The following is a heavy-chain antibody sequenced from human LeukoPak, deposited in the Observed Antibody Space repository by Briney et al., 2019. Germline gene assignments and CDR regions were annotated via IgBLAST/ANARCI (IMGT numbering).Heavy chain of an antibody. CDR2: ISGSGGST. D-gene: IGHD1-14*01. V-gene: IGHV3-23*01. CDR1: GFTFTNYA. CDR3: AKPARTDYADY. Sequence: SGRSLRLSCAASGFTFTNYAMNWVRQAPGKGLEWVSAISGSGGSTYYADSVKGRFTISRDNSKNTLYLQMNSLRAEDTAVYYCAKPARTDYADYWGQGTLVTVSS. J-gene: IGHJ4*02.